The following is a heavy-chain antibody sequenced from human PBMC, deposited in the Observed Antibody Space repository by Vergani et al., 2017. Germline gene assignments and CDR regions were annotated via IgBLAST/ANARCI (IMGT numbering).Heavy chain of an antibody. J-gene: IGHJ6*03. CDR3: ATTGLRFLTYYYYYMDV. CDR2: IIPILGIA. Sequence: QVQLVQSGAEVKKPGSSVKVSCKASGGTFSSYTISWVRQAPGQGLEWMGRIIPILGIANYAQKFQGRVTLTADKSTSTAYMELSSLRSEDTAVYYCATTGLRFLTYYYYYMDVWGKGTTVTVSS. V-gene: IGHV1-69*02. D-gene: IGHD3-3*01. CDR1: GGTFSSYT.